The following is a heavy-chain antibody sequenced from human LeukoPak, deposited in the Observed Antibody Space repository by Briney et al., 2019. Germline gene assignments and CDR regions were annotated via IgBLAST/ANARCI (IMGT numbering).Heavy chain of an antibody. CDR3: ARDMGATPFDY. CDR1: GASISSDY. J-gene: IGHJ4*02. Sequence: SETLSLTCTVSGASISSDYWSWIRQPPGKGLEWIGYIYYSGSTNYNPSLKSRVTMSVDTSKNQFSLKLSSVTAADTAVYYCARDMGATPFDYWGQGTLVTVSS. V-gene: IGHV4-59*12. D-gene: IGHD1-26*01. CDR2: IYYSGST.